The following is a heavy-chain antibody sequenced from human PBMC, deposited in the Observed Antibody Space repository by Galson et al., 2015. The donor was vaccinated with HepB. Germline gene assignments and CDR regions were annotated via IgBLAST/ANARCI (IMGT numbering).Heavy chain of an antibody. J-gene: IGHJ6*02. Sequence: SLRLSCAASGFTFSDYYMSWIRQAPGKGLEWVSYISSSGSTIYYADSVKGRFTISRDSAKNSLYLQMNSLRAEDTAVYYCARLGYCSSTSCYLSTRAYYYYYGMDVWGQGTTVTVSS. CDR2: ISSSGSTI. V-gene: IGHV3-11*01. D-gene: IGHD2-2*01. CDR3: ARLGYCSSTSCYLSTRAYYYYYGMDV. CDR1: GFTFSDYY.